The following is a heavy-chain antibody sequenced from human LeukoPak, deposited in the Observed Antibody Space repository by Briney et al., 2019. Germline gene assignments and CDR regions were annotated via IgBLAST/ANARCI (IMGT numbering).Heavy chain of an antibody. J-gene: IGHJ3*02. Sequence: PGGSLRLSCAASGFTFSSYSMNWVRQAPGKGLEWVSYISSSSSTIYYADSVKGRFTISRDNAKNSLYLQMNSLRAEDTAVYYCARGCGKGGGWRIRSVYSYGSTAFDIWGQGTMVTVSS. V-gene: IGHV3-48*01. D-gene: IGHD5-18*01. CDR1: GFTFSSYS. CDR2: ISSSSSTI. CDR3: ARGCGKGGGWRIRSVYSYGSTAFDI.